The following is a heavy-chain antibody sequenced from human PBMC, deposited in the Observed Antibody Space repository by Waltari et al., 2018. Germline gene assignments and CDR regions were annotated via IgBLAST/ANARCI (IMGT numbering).Heavy chain of an antibody. J-gene: IGHJ4*02. D-gene: IGHD4-17*01. V-gene: IGHV1-2*06. CDR2: INPNSGDT. Sequence: QVHLVQSGAEVKKPGASVKVSCKASGYTFTGDYRQWVRRAPGQGLEWMGRINPNSGDTNYAQKFQGRVTLTRDTSINTAYMELSSLKSDDTAVYYCARDLGSDYGNRDYWGQGTLVTVPS. CDR1: GYTFTGDY. CDR3: ARDLGSDYGNRDY.